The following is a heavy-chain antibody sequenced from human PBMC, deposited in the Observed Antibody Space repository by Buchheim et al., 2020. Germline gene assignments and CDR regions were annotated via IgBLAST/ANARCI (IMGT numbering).Heavy chain of an antibody. CDR3: ARDQRATMVQGAYPDY. Sequence: EVQLVESGGGLVQPGGSLRLSCAASGFTFSSYEMNWFRQAPGKGLEGVSYISSSGSTIYYADSVKGRFTISRDNAKNSLYLQMNSLRAEDTAVYYCARDQRATMVQGAYPDYWGQGTL. CDR2: ISSSGSTI. CDR1: GFTFSSYE. V-gene: IGHV3-48*03. J-gene: IGHJ4*02. D-gene: IGHD3-10*01.